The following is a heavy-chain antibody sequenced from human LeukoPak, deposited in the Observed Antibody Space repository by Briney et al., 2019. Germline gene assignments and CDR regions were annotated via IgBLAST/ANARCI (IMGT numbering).Heavy chain of an antibody. J-gene: IGHJ4*02. CDR2: IYYSGST. CDR3: ARLYSSSLGRVFDY. D-gene: IGHD6-13*01. V-gene: IGHV4-59*01. CDR1: GGSFSGYY. Sequence: TSETLSLTCAVYGGSFSGYYWSWIRQPPGKGLEWIGYIYYSGSTNYNPSLKSRVTISVDTSKNQFSLKLSSVTAADTAVYYCARLYSSSLGRVFDYWGQGTLVTVS.